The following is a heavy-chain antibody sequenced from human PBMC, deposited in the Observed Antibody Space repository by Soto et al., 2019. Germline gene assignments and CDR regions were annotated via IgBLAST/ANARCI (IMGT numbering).Heavy chain of an antibody. CDR1: GFTVSNFG. D-gene: IGHD6-19*01. Sequence: LRLSCVGSGFTVSNFGIHWVRQAPGKGLEWLAVVSYDEVNKFYADSVRGRFTISGDNSKDTVYLQINSLRRDDTAMYFCAKVMTEYSGVAIDHWGQGTLVTVSS. CDR3: AKVMTEYSGVAIDH. V-gene: IGHV3-30*18. J-gene: IGHJ4*02. CDR2: VSYDEVNK.